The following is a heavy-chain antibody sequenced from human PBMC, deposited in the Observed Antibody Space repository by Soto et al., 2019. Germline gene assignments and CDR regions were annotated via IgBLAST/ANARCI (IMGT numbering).Heavy chain of an antibody. Sequence: EVQLLESGGGLVQPGGSLRLSCAASGFTYESYAMSWVRQAPGKGLEWVSGINSGGTVAHYADSVKGRFAISRANSKNTLSLEMHSLRADDTGLYYCAISTGGFGGLFVVPSDYWGQGTLVTVSS. CDR3: AISTGGFGGLFVVPSDY. CDR1: GFTYESYA. CDR2: INSGGTVA. D-gene: IGHD3-16*02. J-gene: IGHJ4*02. V-gene: IGHV3-23*01.